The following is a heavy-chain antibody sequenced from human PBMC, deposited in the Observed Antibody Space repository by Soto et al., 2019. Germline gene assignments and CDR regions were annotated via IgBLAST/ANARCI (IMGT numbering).Heavy chain of an antibody. Sequence: EVQLVQSGAEVKKPGESLRVSCKGSGYSFTSYWISWVRQMPGKGLEWMGRIDPSDSYTNYSPSFQGHVTISADKSISTASLQWSSLKASDTAMYYCARHVMGARGWVEEPLWGQGTLVTVSS. CDR3: ARHVMGARGWVEEPL. D-gene: IGHD1-1*01. J-gene: IGHJ4*02. CDR1: GYSFTSYW. CDR2: IDPSDSYT. V-gene: IGHV5-10-1*01.